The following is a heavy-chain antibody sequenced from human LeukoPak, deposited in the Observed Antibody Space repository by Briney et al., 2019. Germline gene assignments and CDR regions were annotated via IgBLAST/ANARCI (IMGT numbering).Heavy chain of an antibody. Sequence: GGSLRLSCAASGFTLSSFSMHWVRQSPGRGLEYVSAINYKGGPTYYADSVKGRFTISTDNSKNTLYLQMTSLRREDMAVYYCARVGPETAFDYWGQGTLVTISS. D-gene: IGHD1-14*01. CDR1: GFTLSSFS. V-gene: IGHV3-64*02. CDR2: INYKGGPT. J-gene: IGHJ4*02. CDR3: ARVGPETAFDY.